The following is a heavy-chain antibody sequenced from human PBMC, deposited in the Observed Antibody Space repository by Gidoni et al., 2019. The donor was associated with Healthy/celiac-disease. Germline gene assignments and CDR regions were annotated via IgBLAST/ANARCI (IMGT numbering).Heavy chain of an antibody. V-gene: IGHV4-59*01. J-gene: IGHJ2*01. CDR2: IYYSGST. D-gene: IGHD6-19*01. Sequence: QVQLQESGPGLVKPSETLSLTCTVSGGPISSYYWSWIRQPPGKGLEWIGYIYYSGSTNYNPSLKSRVTISVDTSKNQFSLKLSSVTAADTAVYYCASSIAVAGTPWYFDLWGRGTLVTVSS. CDR1: GGPISSYY. CDR3: ASSIAVAGTPWYFDL.